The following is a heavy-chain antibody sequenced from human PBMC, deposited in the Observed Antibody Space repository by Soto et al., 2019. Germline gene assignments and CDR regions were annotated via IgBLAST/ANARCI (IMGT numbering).Heavy chain of an antibody. D-gene: IGHD3-10*01. J-gene: IGHJ4*02. CDR1: GGSFSGYY. CDR2: INHSGST. V-gene: IGHV4-34*01. Sequence: PSETLSLTCAVYGGSFSGYYWSWIRQPPGKGLEWIGEINHSGSTNYNPSLKSRVTISVDTSKNQFSLKLISVTAADTAVYYCARGRASITMVRGVIIKAPRYFDYWGQGTLVTVSS. CDR3: ARGRASITMVRGVIIKAPRYFDY.